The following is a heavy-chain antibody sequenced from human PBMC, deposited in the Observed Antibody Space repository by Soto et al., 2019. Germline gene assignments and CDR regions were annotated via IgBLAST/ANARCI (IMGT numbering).Heavy chain of an antibody. CDR3: AKGYYYDSSGHRPFDY. J-gene: IGHJ4*02. CDR1: GFTFSSYG. CDR2: ISYDGSNK. D-gene: IGHD3-22*01. V-gene: IGHV3-30*18. Sequence: GALLLSCAASGFTFSSYGMHGVRQAAGKGLEWVAVISYDGSNKYYADSVKGRFTISRDNSKNTLYLQMKSLRAEDTAVYYCAKGYYYDSSGHRPFDYWGQGTLVTVSS.